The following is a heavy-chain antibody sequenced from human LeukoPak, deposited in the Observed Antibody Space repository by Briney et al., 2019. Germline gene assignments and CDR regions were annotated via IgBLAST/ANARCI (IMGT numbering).Heavy chain of an antibody. V-gene: IGHV1-24*01. D-gene: IGHD3-10*01. Sequence: ASVKVSCKVSGYTITEISMHWVRQAPGKGLEWMGGFDPEEGETIYAQKFQGRVTMTEDTSTDTAYMELSSLRSEDTAVFYCVSDPITMIRGVIIGGFDPWGQGTLVTVSS. J-gene: IGHJ5*02. CDR3: VSDPITMIRGVIIGGFDP. CDR1: GYTITEIS. CDR2: FDPEEGET.